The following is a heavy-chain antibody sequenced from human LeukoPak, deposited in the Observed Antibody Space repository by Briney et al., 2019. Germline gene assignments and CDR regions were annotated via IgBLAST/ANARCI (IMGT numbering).Heavy chain of an antibody. V-gene: IGHV1-2*02. CDR2: INPNSGGT. CDR3: AISTAIDHDAFDI. D-gene: IGHD2-21*02. J-gene: IGHJ3*02. Sequence: PGASVKVSCKASGGTFSSYAISWVRQAPGQGLEWMGWINPNSGGTNYAQKFQGRVTMTRDTSISTAYMELSRLRSDDTAVYYCAISTAIDHDAFDIWGQGTMVTVSS. CDR1: GGTFSSYA.